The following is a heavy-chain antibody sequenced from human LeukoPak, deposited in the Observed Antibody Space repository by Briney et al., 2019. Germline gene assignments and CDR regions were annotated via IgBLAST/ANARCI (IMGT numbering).Heavy chain of an antibody. D-gene: IGHD3-22*01. CDR2: ISGSGGST. CDR3: ARGRSDNSGYYYYHYFDP. CDR1: GFTFSSYA. Sequence: GGSLRLSCAASGFTFSSYAMSWVRQAPGKGLEWVSAISGSGGSTYYADSVKGRFTISRDNSKNTLYLQMNSLRAEDTAVYYCARGRSDNSGYYYYHYFDPWGQGTLVTVSS. V-gene: IGHV3-23*01. J-gene: IGHJ5*02.